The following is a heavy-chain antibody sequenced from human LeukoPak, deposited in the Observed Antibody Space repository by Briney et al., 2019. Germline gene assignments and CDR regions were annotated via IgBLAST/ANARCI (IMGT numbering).Heavy chain of an antibody. CDR3: ARSYYDFWSGYYDAYDI. Sequence: SETLSLTCAVSGGSISSSSYYWGWIRQPPGKGLEWIGSIYYSGSTYYNPSLKSRVTISVDTSKNQFSLKLCSVTAADTAVYYCARSYYDFWSGYYDAYDIWGQGTMVTVSS. D-gene: IGHD3-3*01. CDR2: IYYSGST. J-gene: IGHJ3*02. CDR1: GGSISSSSYY. V-gene: IGHV4-39*01.